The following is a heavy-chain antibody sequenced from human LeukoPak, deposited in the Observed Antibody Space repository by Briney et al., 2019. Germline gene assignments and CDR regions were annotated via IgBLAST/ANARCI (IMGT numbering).Heavy chain of an antibody. CDR3: ARILIGGFGDLEGDN. D-gene: IGHD3-10*01. J-gene: IGHJ4*02. CDR2: IGSTSTSI. Sequence: NSGGSLRLSCAASGFSFNSYTMNWIRQAPGKGLEWASAIGSTSTSIYYADSVKGRFTISRDNAQKTLFLQMNSLRVEDTAVYYCARILIGGFGDLEGDNWGQGTLVTVSS. V-gene: IGHV3-21*01. CDR1: GFSFNSYT.